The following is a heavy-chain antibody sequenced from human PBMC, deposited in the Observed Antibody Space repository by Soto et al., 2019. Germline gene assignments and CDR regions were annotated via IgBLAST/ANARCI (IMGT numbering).Heavy chain of an antibody. CDR3: AKDHSVLLWFGEPFDY. CDR1: GFTFSSYG. V-gene: IGHV3-30*18. D-gene: IGHD3-10*01. CDR2: ISYDGSNK. Sequence: PGGSLRLSCAVSGFTFSSYGMHWVRQAPGKGLEWVAVISYDGSNKYYADSVKGRFTISRDNSKNTLYLQMNSLRAEDTAVYYCAKDHSVLLWFGEPFDYWGQGTLVTVSS. J-gene: IGHJ4*02.